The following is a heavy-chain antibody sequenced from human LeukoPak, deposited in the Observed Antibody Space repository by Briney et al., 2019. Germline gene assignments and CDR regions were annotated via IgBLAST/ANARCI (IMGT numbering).Heavy chain of an antibody. D-gene: IGHD3-3*01. J-gene: IGHJ4*02. CDR3: AREGRFLEWLNTANTYYFDY. CDR2: ISGSGGST. Sequence: GGSLRLSCAASGFTFSSYGMSWVRQAPGKGLEWVSAISGSGGSTYYADSVKGRFTISRDNSKNTLYLQMNSLRAEDTAVYYCAREGRFLEWLNTANTYYFDYWGQGTLVTVSS. V-gene: IGHV3-23*01. CDR1: GFTFSSYG.